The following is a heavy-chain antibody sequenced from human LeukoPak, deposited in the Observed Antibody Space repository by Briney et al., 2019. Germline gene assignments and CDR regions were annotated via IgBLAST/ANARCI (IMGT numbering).Heavy chain of an antibody. V-gene: IGHV1-8*01. CDR3: ARVLRGGDRFDP. D-gene: IGHD3-16*01. Sequence: ASVKVSCKASGYTLTSYDINWVRQATGQGLEWMGWMNPNSGDTGYAQKFQGRVTMTRNTSIITAYMELSSLRSEDTAVYYCARVLRGGDRFDPWGQGTLVTVSS. CDR2: MNPNSGDT. CDR1: GYTLTSYD. J-gene: IGHJ5*02.